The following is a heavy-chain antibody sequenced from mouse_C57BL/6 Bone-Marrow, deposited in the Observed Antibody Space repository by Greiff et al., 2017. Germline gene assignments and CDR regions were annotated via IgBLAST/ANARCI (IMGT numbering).Heavy chain of an antibody. V-gene: IGHV1-72*01. Sequence: VQLQQPGAELVKPGASVKLSCKASGYTFTSYWMHWVKQRPGRGLEWIGRIDPNSGGTKYNEKFKSKATLTVDKPSSTAYMQLSSLTSEESAVYYCAKGRWLPACAMDYWGQGTSVTGSS. CDR1: GYTFTSYW. CDR2: IDPNSGGT. CDR3: AKGRWLPACAMDY. J-gene: IGHJ4*01. D-gene: IGHD2-3*01.